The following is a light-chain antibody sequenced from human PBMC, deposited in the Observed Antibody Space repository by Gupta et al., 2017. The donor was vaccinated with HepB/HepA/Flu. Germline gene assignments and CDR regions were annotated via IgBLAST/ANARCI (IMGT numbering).Light chain of an antibody. CDR3: QQLNSSPLT. Sequence: DIQLTQSPSFLSASVGDRVTITCRASQGISSYLAWYQQKPGKAPKLLIYDASTLQSGVPSRFSGSGSGTEFTLTVSSLQPEDFATYYCQQLNSSPLTFGRGTKVAIK. J-gene: IGKJ4*01. CDR2: DAS. V-gene: IGKV1-9*01. CDR1: QGISSY.